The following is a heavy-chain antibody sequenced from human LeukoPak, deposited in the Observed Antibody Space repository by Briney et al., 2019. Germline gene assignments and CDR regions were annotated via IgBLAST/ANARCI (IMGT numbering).Heavy chain of an antibody. CDR2: IISIFDTA. J-gene: IGHJ4*02. CDR1: GGTFSSYA. Sequence: SVKVSCKTSGGTFSSYAISWVRQAPGQGLEWMGGIISIFDTANYAQKFQGRVTVTADKSTSTAYMELSSLRSEDTAVYYCASLDCSNTSCYDYWGQGTLDTVSS. CDR3: ASLDCSNTSCYDY. V-gene: IGHV1-69*06. D-gene: IGHD2-2*01.